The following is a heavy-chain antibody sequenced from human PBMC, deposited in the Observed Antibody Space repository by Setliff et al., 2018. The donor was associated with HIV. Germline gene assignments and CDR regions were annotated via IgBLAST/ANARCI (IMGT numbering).Heavy chain of an antibody. V-gene: IGHV4-61*02. Sequence: PSETLSLTCTVSGGSISSGSYYWSWIRQPAGKGLEWIGRIYTSGSTNYNPSLKSRVTISVDTSKNQFSLKLSSVTAADTAVYYCARHRDGGTYPLDYWGQGTLVTVSS. CDR1: GGSISSGSYY. CDR2: IYTSGST. CDR3: ARHRDGGTYPLDY. J-gene: IGHJ4*02. D-gene: IGHD1-26*01.